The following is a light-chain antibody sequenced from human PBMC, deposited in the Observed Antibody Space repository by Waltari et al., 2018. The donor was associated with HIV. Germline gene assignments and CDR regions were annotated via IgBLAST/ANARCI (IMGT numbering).Light chain of an antibody. Sequence: NFMLTQPPSLSASPGKTVTISRTRTRGTISSNYVTWYQRRPGSSPTPVIYEDNQSPPGVPDRFSGSIDSASNAASLTSSGLKTEEEADYYCQSYDSSNQGVFGGGTKLTVL. CDR3: QSYDSSNQGV. CDR1: RGTISSNY. V-gene: IGLV6-57*01. CDR2: EDN. J-gene: IGLJ3*02.